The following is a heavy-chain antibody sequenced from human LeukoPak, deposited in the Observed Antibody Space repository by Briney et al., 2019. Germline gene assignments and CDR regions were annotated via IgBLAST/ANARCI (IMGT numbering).Heavy chain of an antibody. J-gene: IGHJ6*03. Sequence: SETLSLTCAVYGGSFSGYYWSWIRQPPGKGLEWIGEINHSGSTNYNPSLKSRVTISVDTSKNQFSLKLSSVTAADTAVYYCARKLGYCSSTSCQTYNYYYYYMDVWGKGTTVTVSS. V-gene: IGHV4-34*01. CDR2: INHSGST. CDR3: ARKLGYCSSTSCQTYNYYYYYMDV. CDR1: GGSFSGYY. D-gene: IGHD2-2*01.